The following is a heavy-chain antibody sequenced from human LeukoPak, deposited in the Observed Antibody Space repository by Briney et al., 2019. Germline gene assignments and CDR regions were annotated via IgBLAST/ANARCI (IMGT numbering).Heavy chain of an antibody. CDR1: GYTFTSYD. CDR3: ARDGYDILTGYSSS. CDR2: MNPNSGNT. J-gene: IGHJ4*02. D-gene: IGHD3-9*01. Sequence: ASVKVSCKASGYTFTSYDINWVRQATGQGLEWMGWMNPNSGNTGYAQKFQGRVTMTRNTSISTAHMELSSLSSEDTAVYYCARDGYDILTGYSSSWGQGTLVTVSS. V-gene: IGHV1-8*01.